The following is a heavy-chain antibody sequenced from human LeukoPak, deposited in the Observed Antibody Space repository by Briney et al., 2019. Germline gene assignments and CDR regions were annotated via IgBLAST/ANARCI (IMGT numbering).Heavy chain of an antibody. J-gene: IGHJ4*02. CDR2: INPNSGGT. V-gene: IGHV1/OR15-1*04. Sequence: ASVKVSCKASGYTFTGYYMHWVRQAPGQELGWMGRINPNSGGTNYAQKFQGRVTMTRDMSTSTVYMELSSLRSEDTAVYYCARASGYCSGGSCYTIDYWGQGTLVTVSS. D-gene: IGHD2-15*01. CDR1: GYTFTGYY. CDR3: ARASGYCSGGSCYTIDY.